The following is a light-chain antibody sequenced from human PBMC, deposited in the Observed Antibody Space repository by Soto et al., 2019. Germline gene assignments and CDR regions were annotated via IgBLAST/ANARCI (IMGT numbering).Light chain of an antibody. CDR3: GSSTTSSTVV. J-gene: IGLJ2*01. V-gene: IGLV2-14*03. Sequence: QSALTQPASVSGSPGQSITISCTGSSSDIGTYPYVSWYQQHPGKAPKLMIYDVNSRPSGVSNRFSGSKSGNTASLTISGLQAEDEADYYCGSSTTSSTVVFGGGTKLTVL. CDR1: SSDIGTYPY. CDR2: DVN.